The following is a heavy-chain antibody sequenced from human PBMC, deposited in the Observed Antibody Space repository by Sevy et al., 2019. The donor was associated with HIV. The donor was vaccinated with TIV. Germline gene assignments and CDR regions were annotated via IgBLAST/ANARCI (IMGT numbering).Heavy chain of an antibody. J-gene: IGHJ6*02. CDR3: ARRHSYSSSYDGMDV. Sequence: GESLKISCKGSGYSFTGYWIGWVRQMPGKGLEWMGIIYPGDSDTRYSPSFQGLVTISADKSISTAYLQWSSLKASDTAMYYCARRHSYSSSYDGMDVWGQGTLVTVSS. V-gene: IGHV5-51*01. CDR1: GYSFTGYW. CDR2: IYPGDSDT. D-gene: IGHD6-13*01.